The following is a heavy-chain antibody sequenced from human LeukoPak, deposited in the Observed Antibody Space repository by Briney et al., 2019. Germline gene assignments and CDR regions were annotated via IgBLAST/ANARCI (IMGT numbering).Heavy chain of an antibody. V-gene: IGHV4-61*02. D-gene: IGHD3-22*01. J-gene: IGHJ3*02. CDR3: ARDRGYYDSSGYYYHDAFDI. CDR2: IYTSGST. Sequence: SETLSLTCTVSGGPISSGSYYWSWIRQPAGKGLEWIGRIYTSGSTNYNPSLKSRVTISVDTSKNQFSLKLSSVTAADTAVYYCARDRGYYDSSGYYYHDAFDIWGQGTMVTVSS. CDR1: GGPISSGSYY.